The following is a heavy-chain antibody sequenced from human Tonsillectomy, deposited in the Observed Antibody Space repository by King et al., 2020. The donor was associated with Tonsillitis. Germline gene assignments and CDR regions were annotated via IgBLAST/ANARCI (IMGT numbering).Heavy chain of an antibody. Sequence: VQLQQWGAGLFKPSETLSLTCAVYGGSFSDFYWSWIRQPPGKGMEWFGEINHNGITNYQPTHKSRVTISVDTSENQISPKLTSVTAADTAVYYCARGPQRYYNGMDVWGQGTTVTVSS. CDR3: ARGPQRYYNGMDV. CDR1: GGSFSDFY. J-gene: IGHJ6*02. V-gene: IGHV4-34*01. CDR2: INHNGIT.